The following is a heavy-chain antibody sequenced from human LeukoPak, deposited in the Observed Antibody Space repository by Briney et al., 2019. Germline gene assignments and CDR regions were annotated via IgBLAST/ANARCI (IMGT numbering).Heavy chain of an antibody. D-gene: IGHD3-22*01. CDR3: ARGGPNYYDSSGYYYYFDY. V-gene: IGHV3-74*01. CDR1: GFTFSNYA. Sequence: GGSLRLSCAASGFTFSNYAMHWVRQAPGKGLVWVSRINSDGSSTSYADSVKGRFTISRDNAKNTLYLQMNSLRAEDTAVYYCARGGPNYYDSSGYYYYFDYWGQGTLVTVSS. J-gene: IGHJ4*02. CDR2: INSDGSST.